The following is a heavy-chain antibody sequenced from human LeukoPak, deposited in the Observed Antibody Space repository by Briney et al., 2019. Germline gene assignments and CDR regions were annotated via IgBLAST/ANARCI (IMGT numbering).Heavy chain of an antibody. D-gene: IGHD6-19*01. J-gene: IGHJ4*02. V-gene: IGHV7-4-1*02. Sequence: ASVKVSCKASGYTFTSYAMNWVRQAPGQGLEWMGWINTNTGNPTYAQGFTGRFVFSLDTSVGTAYLQMNSLRAEDTAVYYCARDRGSGWRESPFDYWGQGTLVTVSS. CDR1: GYTFTSYA. CDR3: ARDRGSGWRESPFDY. CDR2: INTNTGNP.